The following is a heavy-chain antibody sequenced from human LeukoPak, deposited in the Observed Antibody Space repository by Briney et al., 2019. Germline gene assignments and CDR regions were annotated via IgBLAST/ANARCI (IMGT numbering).Heavy chain of an antibody. D-gene: IGHD6-13*01. V-gene: IGHV1-69*13. CDR2: IIPIFDTA. CDR3: ARAQRAVAGTFYYYYYMDV. Sequence: SVKVSCKTSGGTFSSYAISWVRQAPGQGLEWIGDIIPIFDTANYAQKFQGRVTITADESATTSYMELSSLRSEDTAVYYCARAQRAVAGTFYYYYYMDVWGKGTTVTISS. J-gene: IGHJ6*03. CDR1: GGTFSSYA.